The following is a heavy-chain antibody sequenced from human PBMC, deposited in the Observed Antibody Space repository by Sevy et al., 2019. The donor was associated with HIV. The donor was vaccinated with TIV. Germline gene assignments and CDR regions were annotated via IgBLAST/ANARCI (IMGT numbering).Heavy chain of an antibody. CDR2: ISYDGSNK. J-gene: IGHJ6*02. CDR3: ARGSSHGYCSSTSCYGMDV. Sequence: GGSLRLSCAASGFTFSSYAMHWVRQAPGKGLEWVAVISYDGSNKYYADSVKGRFTISRDNSKNTLYLQMNSLRAEDTAVYYCARGSSHGYCSSTSCYGMDVWGQGTTVTVSS. V-gene: IGHV3-30*04. D-gene: IGHD2-2*01. CDR1: GFTFSSYA.